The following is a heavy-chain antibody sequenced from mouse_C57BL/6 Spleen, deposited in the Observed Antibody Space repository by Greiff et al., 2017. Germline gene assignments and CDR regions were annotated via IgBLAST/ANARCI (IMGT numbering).Heavy chain of an antibody. D-gene: IGHD4-1*01. Sequence: VQLQQSGAELVRPGASVTLSCKASGYTFTDYEMHWVKQTPVHGLEWIGAIDPETGGTAYNQKFKGKAILTADKSSSTAYMELRSLTSEDSAVYYCTRPPGRRGAMDYWGQGTSVTVSS. V-gene: IGHV1-15*01. CDR2: IDPETGGT. CDR1: GYTFTDYE. J-gene: IGHJ4*01. CDR3: TRPPGRRGAMDY.